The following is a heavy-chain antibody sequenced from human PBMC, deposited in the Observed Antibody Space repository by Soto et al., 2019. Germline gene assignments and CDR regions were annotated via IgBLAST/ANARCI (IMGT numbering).Heavy chain of an antibody. CDR3: ARLGGLKQTYYYYYMDV. V-gene: IGHV4-59*08. CDR2: IYYSGST. J-gene: IGHJ6*03. Sequence: SETLSLTCTVSGGSISSYYWSWIRQPPGKGLEWIGYIYYSGSTNYNPSLKSRVTISVDTSKNQFSLKLSSVTAADTAVYYCARLGGLKQTYYYYYMDVWGKGTTVTVSS. CDR1: GGSISSYY. D-gene: IGHD3-10*01.